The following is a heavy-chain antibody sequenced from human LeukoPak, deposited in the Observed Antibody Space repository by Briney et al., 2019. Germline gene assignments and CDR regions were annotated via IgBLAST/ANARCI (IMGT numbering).Heavy chain of an antibody. D-gene: IGHD4-17*01. J-gene: IGHJ4*02. Sequence: ASVKVSCKASGYTITTYAMHWVRQAPGQGLEWMGWINAGNGNTKYSQKFQGRVTITRDTSASTAYMELSSLRSEDTAVYYCARDSIYGDYYFDYWGQGTLVTVS. CDR1: GYTITTYA. CDR2: INAGNGNT. CDR3: ARDSIYGDYYFDY. V-gene: IGHV1-3*01.